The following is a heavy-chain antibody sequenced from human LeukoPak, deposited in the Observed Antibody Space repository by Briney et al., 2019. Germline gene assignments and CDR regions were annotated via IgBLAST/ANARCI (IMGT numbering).Heavy chain of an antibody. CDR3: ARNRRGDYYYGMDV. Sequence: SETLSLTCTVSGGSVSSGSYYWSWIRQPPGKGLEWIGYIYYRGSTNYNPSLKSRVTISVDTSKNQFSLKLSSVTAADTAVYYCARNRRGDYYYGMDVWGKGTTVTVSS. V-gene: IGHV4-61*01. J-gene: IGHJ6*04. D-gene: IGHD1-14*01. CDR2: IYYRGST. CDR1: GGSVSSGSYY.